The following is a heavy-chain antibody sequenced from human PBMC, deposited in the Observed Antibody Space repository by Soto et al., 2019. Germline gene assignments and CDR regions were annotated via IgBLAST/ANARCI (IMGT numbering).Heavy chain of an antibody. CDR2: MYSGGNT. V-gene: IGHV3-66*01. CDR3: ARESAPLGLSMDV. Sequence: EVQLVESGGGLVQPGGSLRLSCAASGFTVSNNYMSWVRQAAGKGLEWVSVMYSGGNTHYADSVKGRFTISRDNSKNTLYLQMNSLRAEDTAVYYCARESAPLGLSMDVWGQGTTVTVSS. CDR1: GFTVSNNY. D-gene: IGHD3-16*01. J-gene: IGHJ6*02.